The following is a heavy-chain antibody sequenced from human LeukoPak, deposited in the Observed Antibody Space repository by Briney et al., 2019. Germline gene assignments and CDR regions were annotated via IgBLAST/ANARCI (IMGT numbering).Heavy chain of an antibody. J-gene: IGHJ4*02. D-gene: IGHD3-22*01. CDR2: ISGSGGST. CDR1: GFTFSSYA. V-gene: IGHV3-23*01. Sequence: GGSLRLSCAASGFTFSSYAMSWVRQAPGKGLEWVSAISGSGGSTYYADSVKGRFTISRDNSKNTLYLQMNSLRAEDTAVCYCAKELGMIVVEGPIDYWGQGTLVTVSS. CDR3: AKELGMIVVEGPIDY.